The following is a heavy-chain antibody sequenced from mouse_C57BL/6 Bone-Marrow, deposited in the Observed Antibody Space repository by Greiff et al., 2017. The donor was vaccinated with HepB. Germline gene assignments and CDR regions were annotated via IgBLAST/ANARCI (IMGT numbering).Heavy chain of an antibody. Sequence: VQLQQSGAELARPGASVKLSCKASGYTFTSYGISWVKQRTGQGLEWIGEIYPRSGNTYYNEKFKGKATLTADKSSSTAYMELRSLTSEDSAVYFCAIHYDYDFAYWGQGTLVTVSA. V-gene: IGHV1-81*01. CDR1: GYTFTSYG. D-gene: IGHD2-4*01. CDR2: IYPRSGNT. CDR3: AIHYDYDFAY. J-gene: IGHJ3*01.